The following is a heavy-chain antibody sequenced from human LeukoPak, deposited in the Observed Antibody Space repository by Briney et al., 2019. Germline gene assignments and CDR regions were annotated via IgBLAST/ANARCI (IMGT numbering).Heavy chain of an antibody. CDR1: GGSINNGGYY. J-gene: IGHJ5*02. Sequence: TSQTLSLTCTVSGGSINNGGYYWSWIRQHPGKGLEWIGYIYYSGSSYYNPSLRSRVTISVDTSKNQFSLKLSSVTAADTAVYYCARHGFYYDSSGYHPWGQGTLVTVSS. V-gene: IGHV4-31*03. CDR2: IYYSGSS. CDR3: ARHGFYYDSSGYHP. D-gene: IGHD3-22*01.